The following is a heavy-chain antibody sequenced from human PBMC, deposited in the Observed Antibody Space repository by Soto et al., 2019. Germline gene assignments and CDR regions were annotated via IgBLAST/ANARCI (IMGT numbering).Heavy chain of an antibody. CDR3: ARSHDNGDHWKYLQH. J-gene: IGHJ1*01. V-gene: IGHV4-59*01. CDR1: GASISSYY. D-gene: IGHD4-17*01. CDR2: VSYSGST. Sequence: QVQLQESGPGLVKPSETLSLTCTVSGASISSYYWNWIRQPPGKGLEWIGYVSYSGSTNYNPSLKSRITISLDTSKNQFSLELNSVTAADTATYYCARSHDNGDHWKYLQHWGRGTLVTVSS.